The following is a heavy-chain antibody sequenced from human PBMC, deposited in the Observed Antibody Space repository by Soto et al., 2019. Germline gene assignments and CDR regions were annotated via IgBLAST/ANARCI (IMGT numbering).Heavy chain of an antibody. Sequence: ASVKVSCKASGYTFTSYAMHWVRQAPGQRLEWMGWINPNSGGTNYAQKFQGWVTMTRDTSISTAYMELSRLRSDDTAVYYCARAIAAAGTYYYGMDVWGQGTTVTVSS. V-gene: IGHV1-2*04. CDR1: GYTFTSYA. CDR3: ARAIAAAGTYYYGMDV. CDR2: INPNSGGT. D-gene: IGHD6-13*01. J-gene: IGHJ6*02.